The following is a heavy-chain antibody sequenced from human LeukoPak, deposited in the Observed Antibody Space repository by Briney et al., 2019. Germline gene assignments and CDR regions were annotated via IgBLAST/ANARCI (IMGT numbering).Heavy chain of an antibody. CDR3: AKEGRSIVDY. D-gene: IGHD2/OR15-2a*01. V-gene: IGHV3-23*01. CDR2: MTGSGRRT. CDR1: GFTFSSYA. J-gene: IGHJ4*02. Sequence: GGSLRLSCAASGFTFSSYAMSWVRQAPGKGLEWVSSMTGSGRRTYYADSVKGRFTISRDNSKNTLYLQMNSLRAGDTAVYYCAKEGRSIVDYWGQGTLVTVSS.